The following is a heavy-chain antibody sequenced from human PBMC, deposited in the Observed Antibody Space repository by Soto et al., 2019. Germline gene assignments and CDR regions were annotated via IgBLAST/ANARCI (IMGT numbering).Heavy chain of an antibody. V-gene: IGHV4-59*11. J-gene: IGHJ5*02. CDR3: AKNVAVAGFCLDP. D-gene: IGHD6-19*01. CDR2: IYHSGGT. Sequence: SETLSLTCTVSGDSISSHYWSWIRQPPGKGLEWIGHIYHSGGTRYNPSLRSRVTISVDTSKDQFSLKLRSVTAADTAVYYCAKNVAVAGFCLDPWGQGILVTVSS. CDR1: GDSISSHY.